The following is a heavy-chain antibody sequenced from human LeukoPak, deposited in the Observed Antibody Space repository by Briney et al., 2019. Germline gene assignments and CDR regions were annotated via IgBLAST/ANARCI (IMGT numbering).Heavy chain of an antibody. D-gene: IGHD3-10*01. CDR2: ISYDGGGT. J-gene: IGHJ4*02. Sequence: GGSLRLSCAASGFTFSDYWMHWVRQTPGKGLVWVSRISYDGGGTNYADSVKGRFTISRDDAKNTQYLQMNSLRVEDTAVYYCVRNMVRGVVYFDSWGQGALVTVSS. CDR3: VRNMVRGVVYFDS. CDR1: GFTFSDYW. V-gene: IGHV3-74*01.